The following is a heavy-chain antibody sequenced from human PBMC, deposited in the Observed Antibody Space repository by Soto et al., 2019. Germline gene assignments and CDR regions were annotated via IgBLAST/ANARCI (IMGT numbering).Heavy chain of an antibody. CDR3: VRSSGWTGDY. CDR1: GFTFSSHW. CDR2: IKEDGTEI. D-gene: IGHD3-10*01. Sequence: PGGSLRLSCVASGFTFSSHWMNWVRQVPGKGLEWVANIKEDGTEINYVDSVKGRFAISRDNAKNSLYLQMNSLRVDDTAVCHCVRSSGWTGDYWGQGILVTVSS. J-gene: IGHJ4*02. V-gene: IGHV3-7*04.